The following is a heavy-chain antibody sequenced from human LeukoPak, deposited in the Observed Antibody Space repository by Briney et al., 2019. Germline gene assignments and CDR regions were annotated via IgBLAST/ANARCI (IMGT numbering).Heavy chain of an antibody. D-gene: IGHD3-16*01. CDR3: ATARIMITYGGAAPRQDNDY. Sequence: ASVKVSCXVSGYTFTDYYMHWVQQAPGKGLEWMGLVDPEDGKTIYAEKFQGRVTITADTSTDTAYMELSSLRSEDTAVYYCATARIMITYGGAAPRQDNDYWGQGTLVTVSS. J-gene: IGHJ4*02. V-gene: IGHV1-69-2*01. CDR2: VDPEDGKT. CDR1: GYTFTDYY.